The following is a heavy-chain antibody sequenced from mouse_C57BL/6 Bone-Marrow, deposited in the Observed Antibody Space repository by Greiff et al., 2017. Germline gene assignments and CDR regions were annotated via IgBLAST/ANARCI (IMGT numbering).Heavy chain of an antibody. CDR2: ISAGGSYT. CDR3: ARAPVRLSAWFAY. V-gene: IGHV5-4*01. Sequence: EVLLVQSGGGLVKPGGSLKLSCAASGFTFSSYAMSWVRQTPEKSLEWVATISAGGSYTYYPDNVKGRFTLSRDNTNNNLYLQMSHLKAEDTAMCYCARAPVRLSAWFAYWGQGTLVTVSA. J-gene: IGHJ3*01. CDR1: GFTFSSYA.